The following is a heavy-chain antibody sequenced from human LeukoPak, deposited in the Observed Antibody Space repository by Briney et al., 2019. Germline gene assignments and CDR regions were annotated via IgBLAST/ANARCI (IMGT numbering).Heavy chain of an antibody. J-gene: IGHJ6*02. CDR2: INHSGST. D-gene: IGHD4-23*01. CDR1: GRSFSGYY. CDR3: ARKGNAVSGMDV. V-gene: IGHV4-34*01. Sequence: SETLSLTCAVHGRSFSGYYWSLIRQPPGKGLEWIGEINHSGSTNYNPSLKSRVTISVDTSKNQFSLKLSSVTAADTAVYYCARKGNAVSGMDVWGQGTTVTVSS.